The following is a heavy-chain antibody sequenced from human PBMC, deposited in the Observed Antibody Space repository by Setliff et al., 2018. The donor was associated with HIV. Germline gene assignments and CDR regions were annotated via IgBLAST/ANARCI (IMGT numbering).Heavy chain of an antibody. CDR2: ISPYNGHT. D-gene: IGHD6-19*01. CDR1: GYTFLTYG. J-gene: IGHJ6*02. CDR3: AGLGSGWSDSYYYAMDV. Sequence: GASVKVSCKASGYTFLTYGISWVRQAPGHGLEWMGWISPYNGHTNYAQNFQGRVTMTTDTSTSRAYMELRSLRSDDTAAYFCAGLGSGWSDSYYYAMDVWGQGTTVTVSS. V-gene: IGHV1-18*01.